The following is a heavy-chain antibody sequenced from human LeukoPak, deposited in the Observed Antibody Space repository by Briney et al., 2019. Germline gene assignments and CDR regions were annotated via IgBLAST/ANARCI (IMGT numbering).Heavy chain of an antibody. CDR1: GGSISSSSYY. Sequence: SETLSLTCTVSGGSISSSSYYWSWIRQPPGKGLEWIGYIYTSGSTNYNPSLKSRVTISVDTSKNQFSLKLSSVTAADTAVYYCARWGYSYGYAHYYYYYMDVWGKGTTVTVSS. V-gene: IGHV4-61*05. CDR3: ARWGYSYGYAHYYYYYMDV. J-gene: IGHJ6*03. D-gene: IGHD5-18*01. CDR2: IYTSGST.